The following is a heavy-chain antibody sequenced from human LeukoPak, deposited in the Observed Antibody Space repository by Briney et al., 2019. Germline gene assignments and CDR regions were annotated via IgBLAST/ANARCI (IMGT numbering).Heavy chain of an antibody. J-gene: IGHJ5*02. CDR3: ARGLGEGSSSDWFDP. D-gene: IGHD3-16*01. CDR2: ISRSGGT. CDR1: GDSISSSKW. Sequence: PSGTLSLTCALSGDSISSSKWWSWVRQSPGKGLEWIGEISRSGGTNYSPSLKSRVTISIDKSKNQFSLKLGSVIAADTAVYYCARGLGEGSSSDWFDPWGQGTLVTVSS. V-gene: IGHV4-4*02.